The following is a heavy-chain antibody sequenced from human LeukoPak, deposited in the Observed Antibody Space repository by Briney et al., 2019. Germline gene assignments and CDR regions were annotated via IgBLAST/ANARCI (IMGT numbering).Heavy chain of an antibody. J-gene: IGHJ4*02. CDR2: IYYTGSS. CDR1: GASISNYY. D-gene: IGHD6-6*01. Sequence: PSETLSLTCTVSGASISNYYWSWIRQPPGKGLEWIGYIYYTGSSNYNPSLKSRVTISVDTSKNQFSLKLSSVTAADTAVYYCARDADSSSSGSFDYWGQGTLVTVPS. V-gene: IGHV4-59*01. CDR3: ARDADSSSSGSFDY.